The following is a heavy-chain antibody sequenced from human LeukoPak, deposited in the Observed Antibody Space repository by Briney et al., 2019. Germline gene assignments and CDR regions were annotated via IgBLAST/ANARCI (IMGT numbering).Heavy chain of an antibody. D-gene: IGHD4-17*01. CDR1: GSSISSSSYY. J-gene: IGHJ6*03. Sequence: KPSETLSLTCTVSGSSISSSSYYWAWIRQPPGKGLEWIGSIYYSGSTNYNPSLKSRVTISVDTSKNQFSLKLSSVTAADTAVYYCARDQHYGDYKDYYYYMDVWGKGTTVTVSS. V-gene: IGHV4-39*07. CDR2: IYYSGST. CDR3: ARDQHYGDYKDYYYYMDV.